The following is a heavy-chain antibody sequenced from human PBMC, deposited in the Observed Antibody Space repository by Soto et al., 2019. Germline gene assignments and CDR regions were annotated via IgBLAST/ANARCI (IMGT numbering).Heavy chain of an antibody. D-gene: IGHD2-2*01. V-gene: IGHV1-18*01. CDR3: ARRPSGIVVVPAAVYGMDV. Sequence: QVQLVQSGAEVKKPGASVKVSCKASGYTFTSYGISWVRQAPGQGLEWMGWISAYNGNTNYAQKLQGRVTMTTDTSTSTAYMELRSLRSDDTAVYYCARRPSGIVVVPAAVYGMDVWGQGTTVTVSS. J-gene: IGHJ6*02. CDR1: GYTFTSYG. CDR2: ISAYNGNT.